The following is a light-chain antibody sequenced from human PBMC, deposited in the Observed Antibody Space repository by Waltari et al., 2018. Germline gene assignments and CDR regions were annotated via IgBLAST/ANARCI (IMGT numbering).Light chain of an antibody. CDR2: GKN. Sequence: SSELTQDPAVSVALGQTVRITCQGDSLRSYYASWYQQKPGQAPVLVIYGKNNRTSGIPHRFSGSSSGNTASLTITGAQAEDEADYYCNSRDSSGNHFVVFGGGTKLTVL. J-gene: IGLJ2*01. CDR1: SLRSYY. V-gene: IGLV3-19*01. CDR3: NSRDSSGNHFVV.